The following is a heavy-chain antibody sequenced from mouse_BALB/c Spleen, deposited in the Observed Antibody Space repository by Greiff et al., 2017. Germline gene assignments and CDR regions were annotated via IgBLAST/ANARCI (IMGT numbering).Heavy chain of an antibody. CDR2: ISSGGSYT. V-gene: IGHV5-9-4*01. Sequence: DVKLVESGGGLVKPGGSLKLSCAASGFTFSSYAMSWVRQSPEKRLEWVAEISSGGSYTYYPDTVTGRFTISRDNAKNTLYLEMSSLRSEDTAMYYCARGDGYYGLAWFAYWGQGTTRTVSS. CDR3: ARGDGYYGLAWFAY. J-gene: IGHJ2*01. CDR1: GFTFSSYA. D-gene: IGHD2-3*01.